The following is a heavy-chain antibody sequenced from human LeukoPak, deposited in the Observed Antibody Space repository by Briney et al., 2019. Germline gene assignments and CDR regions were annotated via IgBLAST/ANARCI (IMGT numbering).Heavy chain of an antibody. J-gene: IGHJ5*02. D-gene: IGHD6-13*01. Sequence: GGSLRLSCAASGFTFSSYAMSWVRQAPGKGLEWVSAISGSGGSTYYADSVKGRFTISRDNSKNTLYLQMNSLRAEDTAVYYCAKDQQRLVTGPWFDPWGQGTLVTVSS. CDR1: GFTFSSYA. CDR2: ISGSGGST. V-gene: IGHV3-23*01. CDR3: AKDQQRLVTGPWFDP.